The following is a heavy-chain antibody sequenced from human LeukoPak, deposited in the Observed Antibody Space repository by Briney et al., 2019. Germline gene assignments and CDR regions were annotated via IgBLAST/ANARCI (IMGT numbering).Heavy chain of an antibody. V-gene: IGHV3-74*01. D-gene: IGHD3-22*01. CDR3: ARDLGQYYDTSDNWFDP. CDR1: GFTFSNYW. Sequence: GRSLRLSCAASGFTFSNYWMHWVRQAPGKGLVWVSRINSDGISTSYADSVKGRLTISRDNAKNTLNLQMNSLRAEDTAVYYCARDLGQYYDTSDNWFDPWGQGTLVTVSS. CDR2: INSDGIST. J-gene: IGHJ5*02.